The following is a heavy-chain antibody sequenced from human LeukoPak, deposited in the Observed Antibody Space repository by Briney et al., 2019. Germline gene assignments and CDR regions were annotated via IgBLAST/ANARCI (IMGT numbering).Heavy chain of an antibody. CDR2: IYYSGST. D-gene: IGHD3-10*01. J-gene: IGHJ4*02. V-gene: IGHV4-30-4*08. CDR3: ARLGSYYAFDY. CDR1: GGSISSGDYY. Sequence: SETLSLTCTVSGGSISSGDYYWSWIRQPPGKGLEWIGYIYYSGSTYYNPSLKSRVTISVDTSKNQFSLKLSSVTAADTAVYYCARLGSYYAFDYWGQGTLVTVSS.